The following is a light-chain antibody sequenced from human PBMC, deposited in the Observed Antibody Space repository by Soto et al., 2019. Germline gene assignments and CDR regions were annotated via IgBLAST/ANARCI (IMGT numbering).Light chain of an antibody. J-gene: IGKJ4*01. CDR2: DAS. Sequence: EIVLTQSPATLSLSPGERATLSCRASQSVSSFFAWYQQKPVQAPRLLIYDASNRAAGIPARFSGSGSGTDFTLTISSLEPEDFAVYYCQQRSNWPLTFGGGTKVDIK. CDR1: QSVSSF. CDR3: QQRSNWPLT. V-gene: IGKV3-11*01.